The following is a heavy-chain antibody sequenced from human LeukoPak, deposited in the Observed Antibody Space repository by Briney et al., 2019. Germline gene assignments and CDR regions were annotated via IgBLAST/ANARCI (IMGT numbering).Heavy chain of an antibody. J-gene: IGHJ4*02. Sequence: GGSLRLSCAASGFTFSSYAMHWVRQAPGKGLEWVAVISYDGSNKYYADSVKGRFTISRDNAKNSLYLQMSSLRVEDTAVYYCARDLSSRDAYWGQGTLVTVSS. CDR2: ISYDGSNK. D-gene: IGHD6-13*01. CDR1: GFTFSSYA. CDR3: ARDLSSRDAY. V-gene: IGHV3-30*04.